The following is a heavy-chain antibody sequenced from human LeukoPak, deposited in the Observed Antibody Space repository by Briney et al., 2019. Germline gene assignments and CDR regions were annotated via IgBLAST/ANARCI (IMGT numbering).Heavy chain of an antibody. J-gene: IGHJ3*02. CDR1: GFIFSSYA. Sequence: GGSLRLSCAASGFIFSSYAMSWVRQAPGKGLEWVSAVSGSGGGTYYANSVQGRFTISRDNSKNTLYMQMISLRTEDTAVYYCAREKEGLRPERAFDIWGQGTMVTVSS. CDR3: AREKEGLRPERAFDI. CDR2: VSGSGGGT. D-gene: IGHD5-12*01. V-gene: IGHV3-23*01.